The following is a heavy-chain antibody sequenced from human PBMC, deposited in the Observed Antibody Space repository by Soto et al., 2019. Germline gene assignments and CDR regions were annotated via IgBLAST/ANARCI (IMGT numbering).Heavy chain of an antibody. CDR3: AQPRIAAAGKASFDY. V-gene: IGHV4-4*07. D-gene: IGHD6-13*01. Sequence: PSETLSLTCTVSGGSINSFYWSWIRQPAGKGLEWIGCIYSSGATNYNPSLRSRVTMSIDASKNQFSLELSSVTAADTAVYYCAQPRIAAAGKASFDYWGQGTLVTVPS. J-gene: IGHJ4*02. CDR2: IYSSGAT. CDR1: GGSINSFY.